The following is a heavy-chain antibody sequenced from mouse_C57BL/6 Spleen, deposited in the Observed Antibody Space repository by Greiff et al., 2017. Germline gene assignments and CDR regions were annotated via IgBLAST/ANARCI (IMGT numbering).Heavy chain of an antibody. D-gene: IGHD1-1*01. Sequence: VQLQQSGPELVKPGASVKMSCKASGYTFTDYNMHWVKQSHGKSLEWIGYINPNNGGTSYNQKFKGKATLTVNKSSSTAYMELRSLTSEDSAVYYCARDYYGSFYWYFDVWGTGTTVTVSS. J-gene: IGHJ1*03. CDR3: ARDYYGSFYWYFDV. CDR2: INPNNGGT. V-gene: IGHV1-22*01. CDR1: GYTFTDYN.